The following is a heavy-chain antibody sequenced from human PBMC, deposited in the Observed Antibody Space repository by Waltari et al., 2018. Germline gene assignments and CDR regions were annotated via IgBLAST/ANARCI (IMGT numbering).Heavy chain of an antibody. J-gene: IGHJ1*01. V-gene: IGHV3-74*01. CDR3: ARVTLLRGAH. CDR2: INFDGSDT. CDR1: GFTFNRYW. Sequence: DVKMVESGGGLVQPEGCLRVSCTGSGFTFNRYWMHWFRQAPGKGPEGISHINFDGSDTEYADSVRGRFTISRDNVKRTLFLQMNSLRVDDTAVYFCARVTLLRGAHWGQGTLVTVSS. D-gene: IGHD3-10*01.